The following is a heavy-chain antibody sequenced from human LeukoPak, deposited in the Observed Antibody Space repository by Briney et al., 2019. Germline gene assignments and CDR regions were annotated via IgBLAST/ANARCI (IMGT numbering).Heavy chain of an antibody. CDR1: GFTFSSYG. Sequence: GRSLRLFCAASGFTFSSYGMHWVRQAPGKGLEWVAVIWYDGSNKYYADSVKGRFTISRDNSKNTLYLQMNSLRAEDTAVYYCARAGRLGLRLGELSPAGYWGQGTLVTVSS. CDR3: ARAGRLGLRLGELSPAGY. J-gene: IGHJ4*02. V-gene: IGHV3-33*01. D-gene: IGHD3-16*02. CDR2: IWYDGSNK.